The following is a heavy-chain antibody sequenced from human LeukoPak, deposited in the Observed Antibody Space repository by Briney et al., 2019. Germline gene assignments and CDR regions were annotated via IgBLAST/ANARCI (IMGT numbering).Heavy chain of an antibody. V-gene: IGHV1-18*01. CDR3: ARDRPYSSSWSYYYYGMDV. D-gene: IGHD6-13*01. J-gene: IGHJ6*02. CDR2: ISAYNGNT. Sequence: ASVTVSCKASGYTFTSYGISWVRQAPGQGLEWMGWISAYNGNTNYAQKLQGRVTMTTDTSTSTAYMELRSLRSDDTAVYYCARDRPYSSSWSYYYYGMDVWGRGTTVTVSS. CDR1: GYTFTSYG.